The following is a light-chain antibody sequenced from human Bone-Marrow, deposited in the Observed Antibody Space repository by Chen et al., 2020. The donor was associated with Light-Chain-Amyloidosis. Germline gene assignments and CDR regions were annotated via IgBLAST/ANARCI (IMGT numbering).Light chain of an antibody. Sequence: QSALTQPASVSGSPGQSITISRTGTSSDVGSYNLVSWYQQHPGKAPKLMIYEVSKRPSGVSNRFSGSKSGNTASLTISGLQAEDEADYYCCSYAGSSTFGVVFGGGTKLTVL. V-gene: IGLV2-23*02. CDR1: SSDVGSYNL. CDR2: EVS. J-gene: IGLJ2*01. CDR3: CSYAGSSTFGVV.